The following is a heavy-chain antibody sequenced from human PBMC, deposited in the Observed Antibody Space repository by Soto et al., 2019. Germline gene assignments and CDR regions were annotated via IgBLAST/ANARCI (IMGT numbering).Heavy chain of an antibody. CDR2: MSYDGSNE. Sequence: QVQLVESGGGVVQPGRSLRLSCAASGFTFSHYAMHWVRQAPGKGLEWVALMSYDGSNEYYADSVKGRFTISRDNSKNTLYLQMNRLRAVDTAVYYCAKDGSHNFDYWGQGTLVTVSS. V-gene: IGHV3-30*18. J-gene: IGHJ4*02. D-gene: IGHD1-26*01. CDR1: GFTFSHYA. CDR3: AKDGSHNFDY.